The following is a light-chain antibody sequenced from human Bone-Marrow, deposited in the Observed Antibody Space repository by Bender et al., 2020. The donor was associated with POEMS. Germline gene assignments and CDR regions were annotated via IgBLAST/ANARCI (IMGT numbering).Light chain of an antibody. CDR2: DVS. CDR1: HNNIGNYDL. CDR3: SSYSSSDTVI. Sequence: QSALTQPASVSGSPGQSITIACTGSHNNIGNYDLVSWYQQHPGKAPKLMIYDVSNRPSGVSNRFSGSKSGNTASLTISGLQAEDEADYYCSSYSSSDTVIFGGGTKLTVL. J-gene: IGLJ2*01. V-gene: IGLV2-14*02.